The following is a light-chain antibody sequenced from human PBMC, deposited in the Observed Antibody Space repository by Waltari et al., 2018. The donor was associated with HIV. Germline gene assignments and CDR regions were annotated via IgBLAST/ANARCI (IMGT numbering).Light chain of an antibody. CDR2: WAS. CDR1: QRVLYSSNNKTY. V-gene: IGKV4-1*01. CDR3: QQYYTTPRT. J-gene: IGKJ1*01. Sequence: DIVMTQSPDSLAVSLGERATIHCRSSQRVLYSSNNKTYLAWFQQKPGQPPKLLIYWASTRESGVPDRFSGSGSGTDFTLSISGMQAEDVAVYYCQQYYTTPRTFGQGTKVEIK.